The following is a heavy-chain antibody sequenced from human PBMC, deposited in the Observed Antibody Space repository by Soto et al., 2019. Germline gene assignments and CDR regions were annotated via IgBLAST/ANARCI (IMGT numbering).Heavy chain of an antibody. Sequence: QVQLVESGGGVVQPGRSLRLSCAASGFTFSSYGMHWVRQAPGKGLEWVAVISYDGSNKYYADSVKGRFTISRDNSKNTLYLQMNSLRAEDTAVYYWAKAGIVGATTIDYWGQGTLVTVSS. CDR3: AKAGIVGATTIDY. V-gene: IGHV3-30*18. D-gene: IGHD1-26*01. J-gene: IGHJ4*02. CDR1: GFTFSSYG. CDR2: ISYDGSNK.